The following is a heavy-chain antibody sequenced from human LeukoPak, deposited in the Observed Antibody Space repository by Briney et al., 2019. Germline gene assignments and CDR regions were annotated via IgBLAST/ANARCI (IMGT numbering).Heavy chain of an antibody. Sequence: PGGSLRLSCAASGFTCSTYSMNWVRQAPGKGLEWVSSISGSSSYIYYADSVKGRFTISRDNAKNSLYLKMKSLEAEDTSLYSCAGGGGLDVWGQGATVTVSS. D-gene: IGHD3-16*01. CDR2: ISGSSSYI. J-gene: IGHJ6*02. CDR1: GFTCSTYS. CDR3: AGGGGLDV. V-gene: IGHV3-21*01.